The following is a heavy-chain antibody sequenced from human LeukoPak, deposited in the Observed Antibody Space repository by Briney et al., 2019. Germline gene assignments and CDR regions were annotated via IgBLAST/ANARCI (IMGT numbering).Heavy chain of an antibody. J-gene: IGHJ4*02. CDR1: GFTFSGSA. CDR3: TRHWDLRPKGYHFDY. V-gene: IGHV3-73*01. Sequence: PGGSLRLSCAASGFTFSGSAMHWVRQASGKGLEWVGRIRSKANSYATAYAASVKGRFTISRDDSKNTAYLQMNSLKTEDTAVYYCTRHWDLRPKGYHFDYWGQGTLVTVSS. CDR2: IRSKANSYAT. D-gene: IGHD1-26*01.